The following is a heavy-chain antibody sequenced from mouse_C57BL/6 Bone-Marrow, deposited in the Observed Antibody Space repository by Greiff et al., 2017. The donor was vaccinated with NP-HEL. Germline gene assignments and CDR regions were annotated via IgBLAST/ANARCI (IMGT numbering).Heavy chain of an antibody. CDR1: GFSLTSYG. CDR3: ARFPYYYGSSYYFDY. J-gene: IGHJ2*01. V-gene: IGHV2-6*03. D-gene: IGHD1-1*01. Sequence: VMLVESGPGLVAPSQSLSITCTVSGFSLTSYGVHWVRQPPGKGLEWLVVIWSDGSTTYNSALKSRLSISKDNSKSQVFLKMNSLQTDDTAMYYCARFPYYYGSSYYFDYWGQGTTLTVSS. CDR2: IWSDGST.